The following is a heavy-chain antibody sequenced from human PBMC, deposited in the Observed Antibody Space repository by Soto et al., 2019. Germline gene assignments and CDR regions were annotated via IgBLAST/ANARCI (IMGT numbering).Heavy chain of an antibody. CDR3: ESQGDDFWSGYPADY. CDR2: ISSSGSTI. V-gene: IGHV3-11*01. Sequence: ALRLSCAASGFTFSDYYMSWIRQAPGKGLEWVSYISSSGSTIYYADSVKGRFTISRDNAKNSLYLQMNSLRAEDTAVYYCESQGDDFWSGYPADYSGPGTLVTIYS. J-gene: IGHJ4*02. D-gene: IGHD3-3*01. CDR1: GFTFSDYY.